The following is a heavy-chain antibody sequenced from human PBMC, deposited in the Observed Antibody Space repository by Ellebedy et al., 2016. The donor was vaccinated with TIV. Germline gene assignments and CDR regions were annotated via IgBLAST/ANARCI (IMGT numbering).Heavy chain of an antibody. D-gene: IGHD3-10*01. CDR3: ARDRGFGYWYFDL. CDR2: ISGGGDDT. Sequence: GGSLRLXXAASGFTFTTYAMSWVRQAPGKGLEWVSAISGGGDDTHYADSVKGRFTISRDNSKNMLYLQMNSLRAEDTAVYYCARDRGFGYWYFDLWGRGTLVTVSS. CDR1: GFTFTTYA. J-gene: IGHJ2*01. V-gene: IGHV3-23*01.